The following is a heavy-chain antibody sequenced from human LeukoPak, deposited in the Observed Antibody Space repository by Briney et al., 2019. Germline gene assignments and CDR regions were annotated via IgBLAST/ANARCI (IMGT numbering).Heavy chain of an antibody. CDR1: GFIFDDHG. D-gene: IGHD3-3*01. CDR3: AKDTGSPADAITMEDNAFDI. Sequence: GGSLRLSCAASGFIFDDHGMHWVRQAPGKGLEWVSGINWSSGIIGYADSVKGRFTISRDNAKNSLDLQMESLRAEDTAVYYCAKDTGSPADAITMEDNAFDIWGQGTMVTVSS. CDR2: INWSSGII. V-gene: IGHV3-9*01. J-gene: IGHJ3*02.